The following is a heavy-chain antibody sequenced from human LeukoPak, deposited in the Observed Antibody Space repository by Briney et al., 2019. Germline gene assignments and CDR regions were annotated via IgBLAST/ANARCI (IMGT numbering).Heavy chain of an antibody. V-gene: IGHV4-39*01. D-gene: IGHD3-16*01. J-gene: IGHJ3*02. CDR2: IYYSGTT. CDR1: GDSISSSSYY. CDR3: VRHLGGDAFAI. Sequence: SETLSLTCTVSGDSISSSSYYWGWIRQPPGKGLEWITSIYYSGTTYNYPSLKSPGTISLDTSNHQFSLKPTSVPAADTAVYYCVRHLGGDAFAIWGQGTMVTVSS.